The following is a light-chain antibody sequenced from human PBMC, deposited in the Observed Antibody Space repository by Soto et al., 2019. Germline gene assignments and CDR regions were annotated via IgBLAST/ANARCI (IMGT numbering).Light chain of an antibody. Sequence: QAVVTQEPSLTVSPGGTVTLTCGSSTGSVTSGHYPYWFQQKPGHAPRTLIYDTSKKHSWTPARFSGSLLGGKAALTLSGVQPEDEAEYYCLLYSGHALHLVFGGGTKLTVL. CDR1: TGSVTSGHY. CDR3: LLYSGHALHLV. J-gene: IGLJ3*02. CDR2: DTS. V-gene: IGLV7-46*01.